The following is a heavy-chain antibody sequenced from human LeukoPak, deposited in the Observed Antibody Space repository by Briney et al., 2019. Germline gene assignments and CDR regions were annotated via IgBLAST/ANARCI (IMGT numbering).Heavy chain of an antibody. V-gene: IGHV4-59*11. CDR1: GGSISSHY. J-gene: IGHJ4*02. CDR3: ARERCSGGSCYFDY. D-gene: IGHD2-15*01. CDR2: IYYSGST. Sequence: SETLSLTCAVSGGSISSHYWSWLRQPPGKGLEWIGYIYYSGSTNYNPSLKSRVTISVDTSKNQFSLKLGSVTAADTAVYYCARERCSGGSCYFDYWGQGTLGTVSS.